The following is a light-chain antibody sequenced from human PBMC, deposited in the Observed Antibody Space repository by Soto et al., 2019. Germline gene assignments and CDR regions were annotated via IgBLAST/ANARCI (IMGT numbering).Light chain of an antibody. J-gene: IGLJ2*01. V-gene: IGLV3-1*01. Sequence: SYELTEPPSVSVSPGQTASITCSGDKLGDKYASWYQQKPGQSPVLVIYQDNKRPSGIPERFSGSNSGNTATLTISGTQAMDEADYYCQAWDTGTVVFGGGTKVTVL. CDR3: QAWDTGTVV. CDR2: QDN. CDR1: KLGDKY.